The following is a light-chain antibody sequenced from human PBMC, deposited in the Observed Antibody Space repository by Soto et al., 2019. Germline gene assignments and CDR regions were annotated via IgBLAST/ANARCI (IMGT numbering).Light chain of an antibody. Sequence: EIVLTQSPGTLSLSLGERATLSCRASQSVTTNYFAWYQQKPGQAPRLLIYGTSNRATGIPDRFSGSGSGTDFTLTISRLEPEDFVVYYCQQYGNSPRYSFGQGTKVEIK. CDR2: GTS. CDR1: QSVTTNY. V-gene: IGKV3-20*01. J-gene: IGKJ2*03. CDR3: QQYGNSPRYS.